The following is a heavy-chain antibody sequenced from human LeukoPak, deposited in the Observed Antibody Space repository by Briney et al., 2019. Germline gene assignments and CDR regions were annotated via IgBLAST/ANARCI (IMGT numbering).Heavy chain of an antibody. CDR2: IYTSGST. CDR3: ASVAAAGTYFQH. V-gene: IGHV4-61*02. CDR1: GGSISSGSYY. D-gene: IGHD6-13*01. Sequence: SETLSLTCTVSGGSISSGSYYWSWIRQPAAKGLEWIGRIYTSGSTNYKPSLKSRVTILVDTSKNQFSLKLSSVTAADTAVYYCASVAAAGTYFQHWGQGTLVTVSS. J-gene: IGHJ1*01.